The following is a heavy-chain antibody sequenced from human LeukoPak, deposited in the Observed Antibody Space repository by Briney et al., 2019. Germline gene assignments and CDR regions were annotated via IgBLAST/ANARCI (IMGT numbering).Heavy chain of an antibody. CDR1: GFTFSNYE. Sequence: VGSPRLSCAASGFTFSNYEMNWVRQATGKGLEWVSYISSSGSNIYYADSVKGRFTISRDNAKNSLYLQMNSLRAEDTAVYYCARKWLVIDYWGQGTLVTVSS. CDR3: ARKWLVIDY. D-gene: IGHD6-19*01. V-gene: IGHV3-48*03. J-gene: IGHJ4*02. CDR2: ISSSGSNI.